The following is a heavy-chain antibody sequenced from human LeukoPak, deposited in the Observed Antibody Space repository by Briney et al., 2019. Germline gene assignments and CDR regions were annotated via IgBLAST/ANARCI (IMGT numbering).Heavy chain of an antibody. V-gene: IGHV3-74*01. CDR1: GFTFTTYW. CDR2: INSDGSIT. D-gene: IGHD5-18*01. J-gene: IGHJ6*02. CDR3: ARDAVDTANAV. Sequence: GGSLRLSCAASGFTFTTYWMHWVRQAPGKGLVWVSHINSDGSITSYADSVKGRFTISRDNAKNTLYLQMNSLRAENTAVYHCARDAVDTANAVWGQGTTVTVSS.